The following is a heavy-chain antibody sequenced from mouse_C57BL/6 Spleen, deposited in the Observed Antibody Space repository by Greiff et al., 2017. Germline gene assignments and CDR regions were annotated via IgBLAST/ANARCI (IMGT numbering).Heavy chain of an antibody. Sequence: VQLQQSGAELVRPGSSVKLSCKASGYTFTSYWMHWVKQRPIQGLEWIGNIDPSDSETHYNQKFKDKATLTVDKSSSTAYMQLSSLTSEDSAVYYCARSGYSNYPYYFDYWGQGTTLTVSS. CDR1: GYTFTSYW. CDR2: IDPSDSET. J-gene: IGHJ2*01. D-gene: IGHD2-5*01. V-gene: IGHV1-52*01. CDR3: ARSGYSNYPYYFDY.